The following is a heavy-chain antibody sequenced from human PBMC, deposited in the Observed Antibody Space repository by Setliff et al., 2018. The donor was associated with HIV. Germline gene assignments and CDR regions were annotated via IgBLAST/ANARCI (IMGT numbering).Heavy chain of an antibody. J-gene: IGHJ6*02. CDR3: VRVTSSSTGYNYYYGMDV. V-gene: IGHV1-18*01. Sequence: GASVKVSCKASGYTFTSYGISWVRQAPGQGLEWMGWISAYNGNTNYAQKFQGRVTITRDTSASTAYMELSSLRSEDTAVYYCVRVTSSSTGYNYYYGMDVWGQGTKVTVS. CDR2: ISAYNGNT. CDR1: GYTFTSYG. D-gene: IGHD6-6*01.